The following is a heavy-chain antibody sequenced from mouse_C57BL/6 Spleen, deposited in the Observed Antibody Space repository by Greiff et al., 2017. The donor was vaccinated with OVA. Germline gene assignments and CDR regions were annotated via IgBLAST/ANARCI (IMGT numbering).Heavy chain of an antibody. Sequence: QVQLKESGAELVKPGASVKISCKASGYAFSSYWMNWVKQRPGKGLEWIGQIYPGDGDTNYNGKFKGKATLTADKSSSTAYMQLSSLTSEDSAVYFCARDTTVEDAMDYWGQGTSVTVSS. CDR1: GYAFSSYW. V-gene: IGHV1-80*01. CDR2: IYPGDGDT. CDR3: ARDTTVEDAMDY. J-gene: IGHJ4*01. D-gene: IGHD1-1*01.